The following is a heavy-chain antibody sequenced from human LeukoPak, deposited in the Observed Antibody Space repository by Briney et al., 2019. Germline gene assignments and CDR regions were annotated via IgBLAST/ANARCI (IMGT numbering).Heavy chain of an antibody. D-gene: IGHD1-26*01. J-gene: IGHJ5*02. V-gene: IGHV3-7*01. CDR3: AREGGSYYSNWFDP. Sequence: QPGGSLRLSCAASGFTFSSYLMSCVRQAPGKGLEGVANIKQDGSEKYYVDSVKGRFTSSRDNAKNSLYLQMNSLRAEDTAVYYCAREGGSYYSNWFDPWGQGTLVTVSS. CDR2: IKQDGSEK. CDR1: GFTFSSYL.